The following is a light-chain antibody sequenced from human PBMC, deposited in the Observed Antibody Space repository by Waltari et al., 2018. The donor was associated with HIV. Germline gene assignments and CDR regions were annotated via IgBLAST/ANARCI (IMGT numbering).Light chain of an antibody. CDR3: SSYTSSNIYV. Sequence: QSALTQPPSVSGSPGQSVTIPCTGTSRDVGSSDHLSWYHQPPGTAPKLRIYEVIFRPSGVPDRCSGSKSGNTASLTISGLQAEDEGDYYCSSYTSSNIYVFGTATTVTVL. CDR1: SRDVGSSDH. J-gene: IGLJ1*01. CDR2: EVI. V-gene: IGLV2-18*02.